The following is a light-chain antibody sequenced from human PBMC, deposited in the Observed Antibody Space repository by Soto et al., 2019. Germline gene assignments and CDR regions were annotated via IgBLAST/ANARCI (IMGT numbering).Light chain of an antibody. J-gene: IGKJ4*01. CDR2: GAS. CDR3: QQRSDWLT. V-gene: IGKV3-11*01. CDR1: QSVNTN. Sequence: EFVLTQSPGTLSVSPGERATLSCRTSQSVNTNLAWYQHKPGQSPRLLIYGASSRATGIPDRFSGSGSGTDFTLILSSLEPEDFAVYYCQQRSDWLTFGGGTKVDIK.